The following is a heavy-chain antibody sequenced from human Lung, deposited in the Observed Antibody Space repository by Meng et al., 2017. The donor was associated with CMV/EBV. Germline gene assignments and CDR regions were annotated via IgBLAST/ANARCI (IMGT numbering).Heavy chain of an antibody. J-gene: IGHJ5*02. CDR2: VYYGGGT. CDR3: ARGTGYCSSTSCYPFDP. Sequence: SARSPSYSWSWIRQLPGKGLEWIAYVYYGGGTNYNPSLKSRVTISVDTSKNQFSLKLSSVTAADTAVYYCARGTGYCSSTSCYPFDPWGQGTLVTVSS. CDR1: SARSPSYS. D-gene: IGHD2-2*01. V-gene: IGHV4-61*01.